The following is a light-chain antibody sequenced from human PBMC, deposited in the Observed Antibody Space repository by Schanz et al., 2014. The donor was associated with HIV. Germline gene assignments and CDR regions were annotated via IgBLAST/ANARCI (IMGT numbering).Light chain of an antibody. J-gene: IGLJ2*01. CDR3: QVWESSTGVV. CDR1: NVGIKS. V-gene: IGLV3-21*01. CDR2: YDS. Sequence: VLTQPPSVSVAPGETASISCVGNNVGIKSVHWYQQKPGQAPVVVISYDSDRPSGIPERFSGSNSGNTATLTISRVEAGDEADYYCQVWESSTGVVFGGGTKLTVL.